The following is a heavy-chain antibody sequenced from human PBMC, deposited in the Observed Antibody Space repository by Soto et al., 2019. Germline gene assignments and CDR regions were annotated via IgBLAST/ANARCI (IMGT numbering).Heavy chain of an antibody. CDR1: GYSFTTYG. CDR3: AREGPAPYYYYGMDV. J-gene: IGHJ6*02. CDR2: ISGYNGNT. Sequence: QVQLVQSRGAVKKPGASVTVSCKTSGYSFTTYGISWVRQAPGQGLEWMGWISGYNGNTNYAQNLQGRVTMTTDTSTSTAYMELRSLRSDDTAVYYCAREGPAPYYYYGMDVWGQGSTVTVSS. V-gene: IGHV1-18*01.